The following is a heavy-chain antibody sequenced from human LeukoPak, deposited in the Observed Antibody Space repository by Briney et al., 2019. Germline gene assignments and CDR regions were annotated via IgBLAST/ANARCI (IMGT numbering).Heavy chain of an antibody. D-gene: IGHD6-19*01. J-gene: IGHJ4*02. CDR3: AGGGGSSGRIDY. CDR1: GGSTSSYY. CDR2: IYYSGST. Sequence: SETLSLTCTVSGGSTSSYYWSWIRQPPGKGLEWIGYIYYSGSTNYNPSLKSRVTISVDTSKNQFSLKLSSVTAADTAVYYCAGGGGSSGRIDYWGQGTLVTVSS. V-gene: IGHV4-59*01.